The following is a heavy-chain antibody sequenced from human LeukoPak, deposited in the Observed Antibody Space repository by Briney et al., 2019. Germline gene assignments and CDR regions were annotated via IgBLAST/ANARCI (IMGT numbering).Heavy chain of an antibody. J-gene: IGHJ4*01. CDR1: GGSISSGDYY. D-gene: IGHD3-10*01. V-gene: IGHV4-30-4*08. Sequence: SETLSLTCTVSGGSISSGDYYWSWIRQPPGKGLEWIGYIYYSGRTYYNPSLKSRVTISVDTSKNQFSLKLSSVTAADTAVYYGARQVIYGSGRDYWGHGTLVTVSS. CDR2: IYYSGRT. CDR3: ARQVIYGSGRDY.